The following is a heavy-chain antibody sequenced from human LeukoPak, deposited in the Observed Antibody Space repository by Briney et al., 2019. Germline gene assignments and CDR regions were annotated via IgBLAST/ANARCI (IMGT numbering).Heavy chain of an antibody. V-gene: IGHV3-15*01. CDR1: GFTFSDAW. CDR2: VKSKTHGGTT. CDR3: TTERPYFDN. Sequence: PGGSLRLSCAASGFTFSDAWMSWVRQAPGKGLEWVGRVKSKTHGGTTAYAAPVEGRFTISRDDSKTTVYLQMNSLKSEDAAMYYCTTERPYFDNWGQGTLVTV. J-gene: IGHJ4*02.